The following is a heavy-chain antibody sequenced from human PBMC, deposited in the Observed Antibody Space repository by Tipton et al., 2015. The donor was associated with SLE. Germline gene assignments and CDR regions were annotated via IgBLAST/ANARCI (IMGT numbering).Heavy chain of an antibody. D-gene: IGHD4-17*01. J-gene: IGHJ4*02. CDR1: GFTFSDYY. CDR3: ARDVTTVTSYYFDY. CDR2: ISGSGKTI. Sequence: SLRLSCAASGFTFSDYYMTWIRQAPGEGLEWVSYISGSGKTIYYADSVKGRFTISRDNAKNSLYLQMNSLRAEDTAVYYCARDVTTVTSYYFDYWGQGTLVTVSS. V-gene: IGHV3-11*04.